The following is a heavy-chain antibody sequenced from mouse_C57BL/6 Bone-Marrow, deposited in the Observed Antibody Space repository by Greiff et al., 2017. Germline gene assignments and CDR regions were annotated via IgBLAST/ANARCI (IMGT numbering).Heavy chain of an antibody. CDR3: ASYYYGSSG. D-gene: IGHD1-1*01. CDR1: GFTFSSYG. CDR2: ISSGGSYT. V-gene: IGHV5-6*01. Sequence: EVKLQESGGDLVKPGGSLKLSCAASGFTFSSYGMSWVRQTPDKRLEWVATISSGGSYTYYPDSVKGRFTISRENAKNTLYPQMSSLKSEDTAMYYCASYYYGSSGWGQGTLVTVSA. J-gene: IGHJ3*01.